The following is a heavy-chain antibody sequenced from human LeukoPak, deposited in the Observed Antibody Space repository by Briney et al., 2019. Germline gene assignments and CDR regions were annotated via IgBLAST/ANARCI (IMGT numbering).Heavy chain of an antibody. J-gene: IGHJ3*02. CDR1: GFTFSNYS. CDR3: ARAKRNGFDI. Sequence: GGTLRLSCEASGFTFSNYSMNWVRQAPGKGLEWVSYIRSSSTTIYYADSVKGRFTISRDNAKNSLYLQMNSLRAEDTAVYYCARAKRNGFDIWGQGTMVTVSS. CDR2: IRSSSTTI. V-gene: IGHV3-48*01.